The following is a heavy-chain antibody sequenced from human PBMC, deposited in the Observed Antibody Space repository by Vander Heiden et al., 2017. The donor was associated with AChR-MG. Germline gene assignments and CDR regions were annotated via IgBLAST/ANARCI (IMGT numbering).Heavy chain of an antibody. CDR2: IFSKEEK. CDR3: ARRREQWLNAFDI. J-gene: IGHJ3*02. CDR1: GFSLSNARMG. V-gene: IGHV2-26*01. D-gene: IGHD6-19*01. Sequence: QVTLKESGPVLVKPTETLTLTCTVSGFSLSNARMGVSWIRQPPGKALQWLAHIFSKEEKSYRTALKSRLTISKDTSKSQVVLTMTKMETVDTATYYFARRREQWLNAFDIWVQGTMVTLSS.